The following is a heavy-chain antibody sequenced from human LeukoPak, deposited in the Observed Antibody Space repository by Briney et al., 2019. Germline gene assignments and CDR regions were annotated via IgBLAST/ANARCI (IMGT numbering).Heavy chain of an antibody. V-gene: IGHV3-11*01. CDR3: ARGAGPLFDP. Sequence: GGSLRLSCAASGFTFTDYFMSWIRQAPGKGLEWISYISDSGGTIHYADSVKGRFTISRDNAKNSLYLQTNRLRAEDTAVYYCARGAGPLFDPWGQGTLVTVSS. CDR2: ISDSGGTI. CDR1: GFTFTDYF. J-gene: IGHJ5*02.